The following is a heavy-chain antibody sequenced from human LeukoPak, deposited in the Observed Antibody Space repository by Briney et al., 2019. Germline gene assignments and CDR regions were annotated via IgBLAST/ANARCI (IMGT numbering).Heavy chain of an antibody. Sequence: SETLSLTCTVSGGSISSSSYYWGWIRQPPGKGLEWIGSIYYSGSTYYNPSLKSRVTISVDTSKNQFSLKLSSVTAADTAVYYCARALNYDFWSGENWFDPWGQGTLVTVSS. V-gene: IGHV4-39*07. CDR3: ARALNYDFWSGENWFDP. D-gene: IGHD3-3*01. CDR1: GGSISSSSYY. J-gene: IGHJ5*02. CDR2: IYYSGST.